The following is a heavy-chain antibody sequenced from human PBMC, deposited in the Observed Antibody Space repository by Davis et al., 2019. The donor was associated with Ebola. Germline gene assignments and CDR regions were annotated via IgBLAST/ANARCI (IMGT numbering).Heavy chain of an antibody. D-gene: IGHD1-1*01. J-gene: IGHJ6*02. CDR1: GGSISGHY. Sequence: MPSETLSLTCSVSGGSISGHYWSWIRLPPGKGLDWIGYVSDRGNTNYNPSLKSRVTISLDASKNQFSLNLTSVTAADTGVYYYARRRTTGATHSGMDVWGQGTTVSVSS. V-gene: IGHV4-59*11. CDR3: ARRRTTGATHSGMDV. CDR2: VSDRGNT.